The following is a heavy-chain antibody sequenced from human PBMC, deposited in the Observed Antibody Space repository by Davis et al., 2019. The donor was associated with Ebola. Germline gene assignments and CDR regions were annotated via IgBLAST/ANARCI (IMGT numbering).Heavy chain of an antibody. V-gene: IGHV3-74*01. D-gene: IGHD2-2*01. CDR2: IKTDGSTT. CDR3: ARDTSHQLPHWLYYFYGMDV. J-gene: IGHJ6*02. Sequence: PGGSLRLSCAASGFTFSSYNMHWVRQAPGKGLEWVARIKTDGSTTRYADSVKGRFSISRDNTKNTLYLQMNSLRGEDTAIYYCARDTSHQLPHWLYYFYGMDVWGQGTTVTVSS. CDR1: GFTFSSYN.